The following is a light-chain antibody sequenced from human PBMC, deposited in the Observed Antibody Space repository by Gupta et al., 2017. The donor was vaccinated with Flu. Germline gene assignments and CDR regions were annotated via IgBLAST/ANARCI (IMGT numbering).Light chain of an antibody. V-gene: IGKV3-20*01. CDR2: GAS. Sequence: DIVLTQSLGTLSLSPGERATLSCRASQSVSSSYLALYQQKPGHAPRLLIYGASSRATGIPDRFSVSGSGTDFTLTISILEPEDFALYFCQQYGSSPPYTFGQGTKLEIK. CDR3: QQYGSSPPYT. CDR1: QSVSSSY. J-gene: IGKJ2*01.